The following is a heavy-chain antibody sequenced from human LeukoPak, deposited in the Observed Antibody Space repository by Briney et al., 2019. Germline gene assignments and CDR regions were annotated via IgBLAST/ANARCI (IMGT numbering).Heavy chain of an antibody. J-gene: IGHJ5*02. CDR3: AKDGADSWFGEAT. D-gene: IGHD3-10*01. Sequence: GGSLRLSCAASGFTFSSYGMQWVRQAPGKGLEWEALISYDGSNKHYADSVKGRFTISRDNSKNTLFLQMNSLRAEDTAVYYCAKDGADSWFGEATWGQGTLVTVSS. CDR2: ISYDGSNK. CDR1: GFTFSSYG. V-gene: IGHV3-30*18.